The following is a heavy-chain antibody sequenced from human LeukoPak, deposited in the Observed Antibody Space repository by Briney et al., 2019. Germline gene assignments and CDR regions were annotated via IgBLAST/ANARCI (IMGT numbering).Heavy chain of an antibody. CDR3: AKDPNDSGTPGY. CDR2: ISGSGGST. Sequence: GGSLRLSCAGSGFTFSRYGMSWVRQAPGKGVEWVSAISGSGGSTYYADSVRGRFTISRDNFKNTVYLQMNSLRAEDTAIYYCAKDPNDSGTPGYWGQGTLVTVSS. CDR1: GFTFSRYG. D-gene: IGHD3-10*01. V-gene: IGHV3-23*01. J-gene: IGHJ4*02.